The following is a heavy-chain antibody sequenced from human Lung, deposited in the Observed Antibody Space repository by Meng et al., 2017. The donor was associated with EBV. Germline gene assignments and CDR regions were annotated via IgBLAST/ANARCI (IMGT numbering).Heavy chain of an antibody. J-gene: IGHJ4*02. V-gene: IGHV3-52*01. CDR1: GFTFSSSW. CDR3: AKEGDYGSNDY. Sequence: EVQLVESGXXLVQPGGXLRLSCAASGFTFSSSWMHWVCQAPEKGLEWVADIKCDGSEKYYVDSVKGRLTISRDNAKNSLYLQVNSLRAEDMTVYFCAKEGDYGSNDYWGQGTLVTVSS. CDR2: IKCDGSEK. D-gene: IGHD4-17*01.